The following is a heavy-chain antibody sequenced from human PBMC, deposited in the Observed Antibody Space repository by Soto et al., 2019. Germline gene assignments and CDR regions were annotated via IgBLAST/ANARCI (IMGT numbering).Heavy chain of an antibody. D-gene: IGHD2-8*01. CDR2: ISSSSSYI. CDR1: GFTFSSYS. J-gene: IGHJ3*01. Sequence: GGSLRLSCAASGFTFSSYSMNWVRQAPGKGLEWVSSISSSSSYIYYADSVKGRFTISRDNAKNSLYLQMTNLRAEDTGVYYCAKDAIPYNGRDDAFDLWGQGTMVTVSS. V-gene: IGHV3-21*04. CDR3: AKDAIPYNGRDDAFDL.